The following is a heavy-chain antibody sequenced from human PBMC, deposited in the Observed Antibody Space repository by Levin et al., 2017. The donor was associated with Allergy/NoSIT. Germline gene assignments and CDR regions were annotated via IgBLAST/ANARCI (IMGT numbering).Heavy chain of an antibody. CDR3: TREATARGGMDV. CDR1: GFTFSSNW. V-gene: IGHV3-7*04. D-gene: IGHD1-1*01. J-gene: IGHJ6*02. Sequence: ETLSLTCAASGFTFSSNWMSWVRQAPGKGLEWVANIKQGGSEKYFVDSVKGRFTISRDNAKNSLYLQMNSLRAEDTAVYYCTREATARGGMDVWGQGTTVTVSS. CDR2: IKQGGSEK.